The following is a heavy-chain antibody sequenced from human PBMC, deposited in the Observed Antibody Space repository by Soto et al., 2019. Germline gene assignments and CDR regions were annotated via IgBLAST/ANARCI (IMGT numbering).Heavy chain of an antibody. CDR3: AREDGYNPYFDY. Sequence: QVQLVESGGGVVQPGRSPRLSCAASGFTFSSYGMHWVRQAPGKGLEWVAVIWYDGSNKYYADSVKGRFTISRDNSKNTLYLQMNSLRAEDTAVYYCAREDGYNPYFDYWGQGTLVTVSS. D-gene: IGHD5-12*01. J-gene: IGHJ4*02. V-gene: IGHV3-33*01. CDR1: GFTFSSYG. CDR2: IWYDGSNK.